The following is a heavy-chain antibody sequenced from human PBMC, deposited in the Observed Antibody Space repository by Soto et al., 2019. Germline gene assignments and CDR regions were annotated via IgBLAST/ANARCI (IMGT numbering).Heavy chain of an antibody. Sequence: SDTLSLTCTVSGGSISSSSYYWGWIRQPPGKGLEWIGSIYYSGSTYYNPSLKSRVTISVDTSKNQFSLKLSSVTAADTAVYYCARGYSSGWYENYGMDVWGQGTTVTVSS. D-gene: IGHD6-19*01. CDR3: ARGYSSGWYENYGMDV. CDR2: IYYSGST. CDR1: GGSISSSSYY. J-gene: IGHJ6*02. V-gene: IGHV4-39*01.